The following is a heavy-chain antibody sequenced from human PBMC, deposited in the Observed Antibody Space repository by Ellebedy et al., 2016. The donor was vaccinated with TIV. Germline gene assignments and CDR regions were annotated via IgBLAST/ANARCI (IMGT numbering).Heavy chain of an antibody. CDR2: ISGSGGST. Sequence: GESLKISCAASGFTFSNYAMSWVCQAPGKGLQWVAGISGSGGSTYYAESVKGRFTISRDTSKNTVNLQMNSLRVEDTAIYYCAKDLFYDSFGPFDYWGQGTLVTFSS. V-gene: IGHV3-23*01. CDR1: GFTFSNYA. J-gene: IGHJ4*02. D-gene: IGHD3-22*01. CDR3: AKDLFYDSFGPFDY.